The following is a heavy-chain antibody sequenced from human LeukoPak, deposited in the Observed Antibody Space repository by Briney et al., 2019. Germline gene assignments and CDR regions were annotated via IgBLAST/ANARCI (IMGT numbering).Heavy chain of an antibody. V-gene: IGHV3-48*03. D-gene: IGHD5-12*01. CDR3: ARVTSGTEDY. J-gene: IGHJ4*02. Sequence: GGSLRLSCAASGFTFSSYAMSWVRQAPGKGLEWVSFISSSGSTIYYADSVKGRFTISRDSAKNSLYLQMDSLRAEDTAVYYCARVTSGTEDYWGQGTLVTVSS. CDR2: ISSSGSTI. CDR1: GFTFSSYA.